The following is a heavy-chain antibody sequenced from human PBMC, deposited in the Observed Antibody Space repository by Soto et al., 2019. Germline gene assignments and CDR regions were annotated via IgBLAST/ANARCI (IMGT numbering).Heavy chain of an antibody. V-gene: IGHV3-66*01. Sequence: EVQLVESGGGLVQPGGSLRLSCAASGFTVSSNYMSWVRQAPGKGLEWVSVIYSGGSTYYADSVKGRFTISRDNSKTTXXXQXXSLRAEDTAVYSCARDFVVPAAMSLARYYSYGMDVWGQGTTVTVSS. D-gene: IGHD2-2*01. CDR1: GFTVSSNY. J-gene: IGHJ6*02. CDR2: IYSGGST. CDR3: ARDFVVPAAMSLARYYSYGMDV.